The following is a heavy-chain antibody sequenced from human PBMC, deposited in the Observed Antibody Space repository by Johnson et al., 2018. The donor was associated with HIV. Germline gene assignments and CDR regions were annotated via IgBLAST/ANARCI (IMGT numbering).Heavy chain of an antibody. J-gene: IGHJ3*01. CDR2: ISSSGSAI. CDR3: AREMAWEDAFDV. Sequence: QVQLVESGGGLVKPGGSLRLSCTASGFTFSDYYMNWIRQAPGKGLEWVSYISSSGSAIYYAGSVKGRFTISRDNAKKSLYLQMNSLRGEDTAVYYCAREMAWEDAFDVWGQGTMVTVSS. CDR1: GFTFSDYY. D-gene: IGHD5-24*01. V-gene: IGHV3-11*04.